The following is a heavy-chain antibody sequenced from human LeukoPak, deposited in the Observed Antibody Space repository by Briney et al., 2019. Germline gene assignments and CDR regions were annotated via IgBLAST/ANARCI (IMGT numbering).Heavy chain of an antibody. D-gene: IGHD1-26*01. Sequence: GGSLRLSCAASGFTFSSYWMTWVRQAPGKGLEWVANIKQDGSEKFYVDSVKGRFTISRDNAKSSLYLQMNSLRVEDTAVDYCARDFAIVVGATDYWGQGNLVTVSS. V-gene: IGHV3-7*01. CDR3: ARDFAIVVGATDY. J-gene: IGHJ4*02. CDR1: GFTFSSYW. CDR2: IKQDGSEK.